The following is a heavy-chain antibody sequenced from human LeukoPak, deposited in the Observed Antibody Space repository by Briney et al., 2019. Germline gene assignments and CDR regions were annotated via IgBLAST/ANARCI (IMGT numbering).Heavy chain of an antibody. V-gene: IGHV4-59*08. CDR2: ISYSGST. D-gene: IGHD5-12*01. Sequence: SETLSLTCTVSGGSISSYYWGWIRQPPGKGLEWIGYISYSGSTNYNPSLKSRVTISVDTSKNQFSLKLSSVTAADTAVYYCARQGEYSGYQAFDYWGQGTLVTVSS. CDR3: ARQGEYSGYQAFDY. CDR1: GGSISSYY. J-gene: IGHJ4*02.